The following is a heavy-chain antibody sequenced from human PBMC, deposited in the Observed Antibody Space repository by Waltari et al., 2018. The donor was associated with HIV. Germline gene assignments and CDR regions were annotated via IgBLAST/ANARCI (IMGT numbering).Heavy chain of an antibody. CDR1: GYTFTGYY. V-gene: IGHV1-2*02. Sequence: QVQLVQSGAEVKKPGASVKVSCKASGYTFTGYYMHWVRPAPGQGLEWMGWINPNSGGTNYAQKFQGRVTMTRDTSISTAYMELSRLRSDDTAVYYCARAVALLSYYYYGMDVWGQGTTVTVSS. D-gene: IGHD1-26*01. CDR2: INPNSGGT. J-gene: IGHJ6*02. CDR3: ARAVALLSYYYYGMDV.